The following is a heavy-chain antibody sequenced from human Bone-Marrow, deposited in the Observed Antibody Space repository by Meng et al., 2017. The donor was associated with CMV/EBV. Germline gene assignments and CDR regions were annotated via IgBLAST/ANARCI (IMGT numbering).Heavy chain of an antibody. CDR1: GGSISSYY. D-gene: IGHD2-2*01. CDR3: ARGRDIVVVPAAHYYGMDV. V-gene: IGHV4-34*01. J-gene: IGHJ6*02. CDR2: INHSGST. Sequence: SETLSLTCTVSGGSISSYYWSWIRQPPGKGLEWIGEINHSGSTNYNPSLKSRVTISVDTSKNQFSLKLSSVTAADTAVYYCARGRDIVVVPAAHYYGMDVWGQGTTVTVSS.